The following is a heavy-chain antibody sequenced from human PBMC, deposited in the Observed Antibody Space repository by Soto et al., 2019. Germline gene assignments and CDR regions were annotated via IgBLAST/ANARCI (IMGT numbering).Heavy chain of an antibody. CDR1: DFSVISYYC. Sequence: SDTLSLTCTISDFSVISYYCCYCVRHSPGKCLECILEIHHFFITSYSPSLQSLVSISVDKSKNQFSLKLSSVTAADTAVYYCARSQCGGVCRGRWFLFWGKGILVNV. CDR2: IHHFFIT. V-gene: IGHV4-4*02. D-gene: IGHD2-8*02. CDR3: ARSQCGGVCRGRWFLF. J-gene: IGHJ4*02.